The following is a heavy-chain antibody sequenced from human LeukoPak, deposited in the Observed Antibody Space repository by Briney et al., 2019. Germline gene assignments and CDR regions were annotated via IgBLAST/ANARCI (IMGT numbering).Heavy chain of an antibody. Sequence: ASVKVSCKASGYTFTNYGITWVRQAPGQGLEWMGWINANNGDTNYAQNLQGRVTMTRDTSTSTAYMEVRSLRSDDTAEYYCARGPIAAAGDYWGQGTLVTVSS. CDR1: GYTFTNYG. J-gene: IGHJ4*02. D-gene: IGHD6-13*01. CDR3: ARGPIAAAGDY. V-gene: IGHV1-18*01. CDR2: INANNGDT.